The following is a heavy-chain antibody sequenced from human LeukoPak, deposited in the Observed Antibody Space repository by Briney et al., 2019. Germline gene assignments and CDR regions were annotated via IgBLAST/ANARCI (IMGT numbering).Heavy chain of an antibody. CDR3: SQQVGYCSSGNCYFTY. V-gene: IGHV3-23*01. CDR1: GFSFKSYA. D-gene: IGHD2-15*01. Sequence: GGSLRLSCAASGFSFKSYAMSWVRQAPGKGLEWVSAINNDGDSTYSADSVKGRFTVSRDNSKNTLYLQMNSLRAEDAAVYYCSQQVGYCSSGNCYFTYWGQGTLVTVSS. J-gene: IGHJ1*01. CDR2: INNDGDST.